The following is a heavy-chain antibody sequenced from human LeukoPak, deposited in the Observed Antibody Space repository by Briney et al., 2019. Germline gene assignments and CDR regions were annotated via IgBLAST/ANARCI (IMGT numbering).Heavy chain of an antibody. V-gene: IGHV1-24*01. J-gene: IGHJ3*02. CDR2: FHPEDGET. CDR3: ARGHEAFDI. Sequence: ASVKVSCMVSGDTLTALSMHWVRQAPGKGLEWMGGFHPEDGETIYAQKFQGRVTITTDESTSTAYMELSSLRSEDTAVYYCARGHEAFDIWGQGTMVTVSS. CDR1: GDTLTALS.